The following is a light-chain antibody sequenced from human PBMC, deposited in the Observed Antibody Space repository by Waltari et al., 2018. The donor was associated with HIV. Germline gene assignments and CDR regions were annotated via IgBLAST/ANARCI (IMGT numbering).Light chain of an antibody. V-gene: IGLV1-44*01. CDR2: GNT. CDR1: NSNIGSNT. J-gene: IGLJ2*01. Sequence: QSVLTQPPSASGTPGQRVTISCSGRNSNIGSNTVNWYQQLPGTAPKLLIYGNTRRPSGVPDRFSGSKSGTSASRAISGLQSEDEADYYCAAWDDSLNGEVVFGGGTKLTVL. CDR3: AAWDDSLNGEVV.